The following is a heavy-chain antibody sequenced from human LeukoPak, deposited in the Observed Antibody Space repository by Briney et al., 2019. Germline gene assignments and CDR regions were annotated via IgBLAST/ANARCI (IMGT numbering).Heavy chain of an antibody. Sequence: GGSLRLSCAASGFTFSDHFMTWIRQAPGKGLEWISYISGSGATYYADSVKGRFTISRDNGQNSLWLQMNSLRVEDTAVYYCASSYYYDSSGFSGEDAFDIWGQGTMVTVSS. CDR3: ASSYYYDSSGFSGEDAFDI. CDR2: ISGSGAT. V-gene: IGHV3-11*04. D-gene: IGHD3-22*01. CDR1: GFTFSDHF. J-gene: IGHJ3*02.